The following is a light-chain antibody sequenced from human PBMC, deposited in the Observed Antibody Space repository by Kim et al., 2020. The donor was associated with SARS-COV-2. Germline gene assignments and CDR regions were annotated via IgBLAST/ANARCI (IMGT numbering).Light chain of an antibody. Sequence: LSLTLNSAIFAHTYVQWYQQLPDGVPTTVIYEDDQRPSRVSARFSGSIDNSSNSASLTISRLRTEYEADYYCQSYNRDNVLFGGGTQLTVL. V-gene: IGLV6-57*03. CDR3: QSYNRDNVL. CDR1: SAIFAHTY. J-gene: IGLJ2*01. CDR2: EDD.